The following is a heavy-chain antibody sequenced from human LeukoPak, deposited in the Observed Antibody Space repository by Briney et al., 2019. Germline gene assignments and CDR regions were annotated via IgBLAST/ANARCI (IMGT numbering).Heavy chain of an antibody. CDR3: ARSKVDTAMVVAFDI. J-gene: IGHJ3*02. CDR2: IYPGDSDT. Sequence: PGESLKISCKGSGYSFTSYWIGWVRQMPGKGLEWMGIIYPGDSDTRYSSSFQGQVTISVDKSISTAYLQWSSLKASDTAMYYCARSKVDTAMVVAFDIWGQGTMVTVSS. CDR1: GYSFTSYW. D-gene: IGHD5-18*01. V-gene: IGHV5-51*01.